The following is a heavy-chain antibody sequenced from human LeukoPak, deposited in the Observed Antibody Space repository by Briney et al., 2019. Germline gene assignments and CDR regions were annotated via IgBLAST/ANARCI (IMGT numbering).Heavy chain of an antibody. Sequence: SVKVSCKASGGTFSIYAISWVRQAPGQGLEWMGGIIPIFGTANYAQKFQGRVTITADESTSTAYMELSSLRSEDTAVYYCARDGGYCTNGVCSDYYYYGMDVWGQGTTVTVSS. CDR3: ARDGGYCTNGVCSDYYYYGMDV. CDR1: GGTFSIYA. CDR2: IIPIFGTA. V-gene: IGHV1-69*13. J-gene: IGHJ6*02. D-gene: IGHD2-8*01.